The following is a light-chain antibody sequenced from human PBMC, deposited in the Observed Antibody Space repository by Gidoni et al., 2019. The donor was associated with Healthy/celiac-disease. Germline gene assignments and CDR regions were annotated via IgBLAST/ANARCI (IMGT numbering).Light chain of an antibody. J-gene: IGKJ4*01. CDR2: AAS. V-gene: IGKV1-9*01. Sequence: DIQLTPSPSFLSASVGDRVTITCRASQGISSYLAWYQQKPGKAHNLLIYAASTLQSGVPSRFSGSGSGTEFNLTISSLQPEDFATYYCQQLNSYPLTFGGGTKVEIK. CDR1: QGISSY. CDR3: QQLNSYPLT.